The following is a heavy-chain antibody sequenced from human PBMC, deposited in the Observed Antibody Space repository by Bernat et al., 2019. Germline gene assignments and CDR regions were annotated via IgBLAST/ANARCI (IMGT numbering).Heavy chain of an antibody. Sequence: QVQLVESGGGVVQPGRSLRLSCAASGFTFSSYAMHWVRQAPGKGLEWVAVIGYDGSNKYYADSVKGRFTISRDNSKNTLSLQMNSLRAEDTAVYYCAKDLESSLRYWGQGTLVTVSS. CDR2: IGYDGSNK. J-gene: IGHJ4*02. D-gene: IGHD5-24*01. CDR1: GFTFSSYA. CDR3: AKDLESSLRY. V-gene: IGHV3-30*04.